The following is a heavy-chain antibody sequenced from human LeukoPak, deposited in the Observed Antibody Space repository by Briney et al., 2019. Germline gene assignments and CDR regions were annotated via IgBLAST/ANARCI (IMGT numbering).Heavy chain of an antibody. Sequence: GGSLRLSCAASGFTFSNYWMNWVRQAPGKGLEWVANIKQDGSEKYYVDSVKGRFTISRDNAKNSLYLQMNSLRAEDTAVYYCARATNNEGFDYWGQGTLVTVSS. CDR2: IKQDGSEK. CDR3: ARATNNEGFDY. J-gene: IGHJ4*02. CDR1: GFTFSNYW. V-gene: IGHV3-7*03. D-gene: IGHD5-24*01.